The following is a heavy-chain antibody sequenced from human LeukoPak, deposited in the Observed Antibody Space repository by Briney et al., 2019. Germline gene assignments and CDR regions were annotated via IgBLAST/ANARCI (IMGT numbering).Heavy chain of an antibody. Sequence: ASVKVSCKVSGYTFTSYDINWVRQATGQGLEWMGWMNPNSGNTGYAQKFQGRVTMTRNTSISTAYMELSSLRSEDTAVYYCARGIGAAGDYYYYGMNVWGQGTTVTVSS. J-gene: IGHJ6*02. CDR2: MNPNSGNT. D-gene: IGHD6-13*01. CDR3: ARGIGAAGDYYYYGMNV. CDR1: GYTFTSYD. V-gene: IGHV1-8*01.